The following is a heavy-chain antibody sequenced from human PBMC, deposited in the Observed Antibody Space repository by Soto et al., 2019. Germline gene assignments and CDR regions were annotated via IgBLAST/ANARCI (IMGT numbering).Heavy chain of an antibody. CDR1: GGSISSSVYY. J-gene: IGHJ4*02. V-gene: IGHV4-39*01. CDR2: IYYSGTT. CDR3: ARQYSNNWHAISDY. Sequence: QLQLRESGPGLVKPSETLSLTCTVSGGSISSSVYYWGWICQPPGKGLEWIGSIYYSGTTYYNPSLKSRVTISVDTSKNQFSLKLSSVTAADTAVYYCARQYSNNWHAISDYWGQGTLVTVSS. D-gene: IGHD1-20*01.